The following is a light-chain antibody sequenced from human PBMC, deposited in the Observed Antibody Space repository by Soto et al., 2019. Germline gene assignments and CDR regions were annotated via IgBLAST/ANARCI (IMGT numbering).Light chain of an antibody. J-gene: IGKJ2*01. CDR2: EAS. V-gene: IGKV3-11*01. CDR1: QSVSSY. CDR3: QQRSYWPPYT. Sequence: VLTPSAASVSLSPGARATLSCRASQSVSSYSARYQQKPGQAPRLLIYEASNRATGIPARFSGSGSGTDFTLTISSLYSEASAVYHRQQRSYWPPYTFGQGTKVDIK.